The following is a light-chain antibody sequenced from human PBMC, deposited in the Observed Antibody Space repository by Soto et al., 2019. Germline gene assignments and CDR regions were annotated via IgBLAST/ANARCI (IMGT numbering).Light chain of an antibody. CDR3: SSYTSTSTVV. J-gene: IGLJ2*01. CDR1: SSDVGGYNY. Sequence: QSALTQPASVSGSPGQSITISCTGTSSDVGGYNYVSWYQQHPGKAPKLMIYEVSNRPSGVSNRFSVSKSANTASLTISGLQAEDEADYYCSSYTSTSTVVFGGGTQLTVL. V-gene: IGLV2-14*01. CDR2: EVS.